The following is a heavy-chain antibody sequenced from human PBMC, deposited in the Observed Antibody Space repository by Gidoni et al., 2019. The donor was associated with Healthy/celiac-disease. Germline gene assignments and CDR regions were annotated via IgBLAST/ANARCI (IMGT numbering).Heavy chain of an antibody. V-gene: IGHV5-51*01. CDR2: IYPGDSDT. CDR3: ARHGTRYSSSPDPTMDV. CDR1: EYSSDRYR. D-gene: IGHD6-6*01. Sequence: EVQLAHPGAEGKNTRQSLKIPCKVSEYSSDRYRIGWVRQMPGKGLEWMGIIYPGDSDTRYSPAFYGPVTISADKSLSTAYLQWSSLKASATAMYYCARHGTRYSSSPDPTMDVWGKGTTVTVSS. J-gene: IGHJ6*03.